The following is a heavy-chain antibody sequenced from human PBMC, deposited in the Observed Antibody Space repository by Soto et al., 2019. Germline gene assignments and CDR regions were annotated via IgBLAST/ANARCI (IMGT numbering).Heavy chain of an antibody. Sequence: QVQLVQSGAEVKKPGSSVKVSCKASGGTFSSYAISWVRQAPGQGLEWMGGIIPIFGTANYAQKFQGRVTITADESTSTAEMELSSLRSQDTAVYYCARDPYDSSGYYLDYYYYGMDVSGQGTTVTVSS. D-gene: IGHD3-22*01. CDR3: ARDPYDSSGYYLDYYYYGMDV. J-gene: IGHJ6*02. CDR1: GGTFSSYA. CDR2: IIPIFGTA. V-gene: IGHV1-69*01.